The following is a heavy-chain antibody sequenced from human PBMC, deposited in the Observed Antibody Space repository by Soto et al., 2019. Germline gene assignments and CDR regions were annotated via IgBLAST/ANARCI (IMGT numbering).Heavy chain of an antibody. J-gene: IGHJ6*02. CDR2: IDHSGST. Sequence: PXATLSLTFAVIGGSFSAYYWTWIRQPPGRGLEWIGEIDHSGSTNYNPSLEGRVTMSIDTAKNRFSLNVTSVTAADTAVYYCVRGLRYSGMDVWGQGTTVTVSS. D-gene: IGHD2-15*01. CDR3: VRGLRYSGMDV. CDR1: GGSFSAYY. V-gene: IGHV4-34*01.